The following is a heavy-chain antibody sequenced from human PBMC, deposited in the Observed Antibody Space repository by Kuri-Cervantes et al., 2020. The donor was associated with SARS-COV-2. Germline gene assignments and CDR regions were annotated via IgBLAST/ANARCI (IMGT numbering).Heavy chain of an antibody. Sequence: SETLSLTCTVSGGSISSSNYYWGWIRQPPGKGLEWIGYIYYSGSTNYNPSLKSRVTISVDTSKNQFSLKLSSVTAADTAVYYCARDPNANHNNWFDPWGQGTLVTVSS. CDR1: GGSISSSNYY. CDR3: ARDPNANHNNWFDP. D-gene: IGHD4/OR15-4a*01. CDR2: IYYSGST. V-gene: IGHV4-61*01. J-gene: IGHJ5*02.